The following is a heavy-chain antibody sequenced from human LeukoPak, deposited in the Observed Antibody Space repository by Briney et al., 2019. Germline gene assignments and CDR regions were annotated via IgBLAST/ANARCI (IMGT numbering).Heavy chain of an antibody. Sequence: GGSLRLPCAASGFTFSSYSMNWVRQAPGKGLEWVSSISSSSSYIYYADSVKGRFTISRDNAKNSLYLQMNSLRAEDTAVYYCARDASGSQGYWGQGTLVTVSS. CDR1: GFTFSSYS. V-gene: IGHV3-21*01. D-gene: IGHD1-26*01. CDR2: ISSSSSYI. CDR3: ARDASGSQGY. J-gene: IGHJ4*02.